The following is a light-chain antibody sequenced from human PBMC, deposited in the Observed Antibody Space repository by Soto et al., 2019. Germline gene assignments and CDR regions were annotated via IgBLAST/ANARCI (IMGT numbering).Light chain of an antibody. CDR1: QSVSSN. Sequence: ETVMTQSPATLSVSPGERPTLSFRASQSVSSNLTWYQQKPGQAPRLLIYYASTRATGIPARFSGSGSGTEFPLTTSRLQSEDFAVYYCQQYNTWPLTFGTGTKVAIK. CDR2: YAS. CDR3: QQYNTWPLT. J-gene: IGKJ3*01. V-gene: IGKV3-15*01.